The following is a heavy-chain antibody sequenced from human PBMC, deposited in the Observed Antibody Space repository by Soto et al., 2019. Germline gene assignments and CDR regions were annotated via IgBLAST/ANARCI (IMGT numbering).Heavy chain of an antibody. V-gene: IGHV3-7*05. J-gene: IGHJ5*02. Sequence: GGSLRLSCAASGFTFSSYWMSWVRQAPGKGLEWVANIKQDGSEKYYVDSVKGRFTISRDNAKNSLYLQMNSLRAEDTAVYYCARDRCSSTSCYVSNWFDPWGQGTLVTSPQ. D-gene: IGHD2-2*01. CDR1: GFTFSSYW. CDR3: ARDRCSSTSCYVSNWFDP. CDR2: IKQDGSEK.